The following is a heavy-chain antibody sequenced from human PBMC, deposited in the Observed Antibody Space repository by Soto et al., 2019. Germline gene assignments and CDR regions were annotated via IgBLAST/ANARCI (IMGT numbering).Heavy chain of an antibody. V-gene: IGHV4-34*01. CDR1: GGSFSGYY. CDR2: IDHSGYN. Sequence: QVQLQQWGAGLLKPSETLSLTCAVYGGSFSGYYWNWIRQPPGKGLEWIGEIDHSGYNNYNPSLKSRVTISVDTSKNQFSLRLTSVTAADTAVYYCARVRDWFDPWGQGTLVTVSS. D-gene: IGHD3-3*01. CDR3: ARVRDWFDP. J-gene: IGHJ5*02.